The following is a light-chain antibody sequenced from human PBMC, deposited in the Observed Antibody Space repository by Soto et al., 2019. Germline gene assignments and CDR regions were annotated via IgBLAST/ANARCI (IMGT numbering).Light chain of an antibody. J-gene: IGKJ4*01. CDR1: QNIYKW. CDR2: EAA. V-gene: IGKV1-5*01. CDR3: QQYERYPLT. Sequence: DIQMTQSPSTLSASIGDRVTITCRASQNIYKWLACYQPKPQKAPKLLLFEAAALETGVSPRFRGSGSGTEFTLTITSLQPDDFATYYCQQYERYPLTFGGGTKVE.